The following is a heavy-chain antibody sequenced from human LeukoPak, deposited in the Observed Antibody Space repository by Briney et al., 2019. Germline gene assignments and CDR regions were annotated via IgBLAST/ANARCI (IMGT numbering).Heavy chain of an antibody. CDR1: GGSFSGYY. Sequence: SETLSLTCAVYGGSFSGYYWSWIRQHPGKGLEWIGYIYYSGSTYYNPSLKSRVTISVDTSKNQFSLKLSSVTAADTAVYYCARELRGGGDPYYYYYGMDVWGQGTTVTVSS. D-gene: IGHD2-21*01. V-gene: IGHV4-31*11. CDR3: ARELRGGGDPYYYYYGMDV. CDR2: IYYSGST. J-gene: IGHJ6*02.